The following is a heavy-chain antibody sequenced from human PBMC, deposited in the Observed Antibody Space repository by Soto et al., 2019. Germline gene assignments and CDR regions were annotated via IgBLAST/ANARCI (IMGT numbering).Heavy chain of an antibody. J-gene: IGHJ5*02. D-gene: IGHD1-7*01. CDR1: GGSVRDGSYY. Sequence: TSETLSLTCTVSGGSVRDGSYYWAWLRQPPGKGVEWIGHIYHSGSTIYNPSLQSRVTISIDTSKNEFSMNLNSMTAADTAVYYCAGYNWNYYFDPWGQGTLVTVSS. CDR3: AGYNWNYYFDP. CDR2: IYHSGST. V-gene: IGHV4-61*01.